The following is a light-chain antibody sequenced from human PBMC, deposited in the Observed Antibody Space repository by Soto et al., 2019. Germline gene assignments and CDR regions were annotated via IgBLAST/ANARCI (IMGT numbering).Light chain of an antibody. Sequence: SYELTQPPSVSVAPDQTARITCGGNNIGSKSVHWYQQKPGQAPVLVVYDGSDRPSGIPERLSGSNSGNMATLTISWVEAGDEADYYCQVWDSSSDHPGWVFGGGTKLTVL. CDR1: NIGSKS. V-gene: IGLV3-21*02. CDR3: QVWDSSSDHPGWV. CDR2: DGS. J-gene: IGLJ3*02.